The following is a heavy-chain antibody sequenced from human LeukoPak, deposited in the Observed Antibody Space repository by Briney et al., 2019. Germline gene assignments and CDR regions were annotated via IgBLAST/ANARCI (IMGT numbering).Heavy chain of an antibody. D-gene: IGHD1-26*01. CDR3: ATPYSGGYHGLDI. Sequence: PSETLSLTCTVSGGSICSNKYYWGWIRQPPGKGLEWIGSIYYSGSTYYNPSLKSRVTISVDTSKNQFSLKLSSVTAADTAVYYCATPYSGGYHGLDIWGQGTMVTVSS. J-gene: IGHJ3*02. CDR2: IYYSGST. V-gene: IGHV4-39*01. CDR1: GGSICSNKYY.